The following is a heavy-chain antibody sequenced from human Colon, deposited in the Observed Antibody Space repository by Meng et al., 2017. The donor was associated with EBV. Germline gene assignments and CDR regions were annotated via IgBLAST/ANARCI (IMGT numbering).Heavy chain of an antibody. CDR1: GGSIDRDNW. V-gene: IGHV4-4*02. CDR3: ARDYYASGFVFDL. J-gene: IGHJ5*02. CDR2: ISHSGTT. D-gene: IGHD3-10*01. Sequence: QQQEWGPGLVKPSGTRSLPCAVSGGSIDRDNWWNWVRQTPGKGLEWIGEISHSGTTNYNPSLKNRVTISIDKSKNQFSLKLTSVTAADTAVYYCARDYYASGFVFDLWGQGTLVTVSS.